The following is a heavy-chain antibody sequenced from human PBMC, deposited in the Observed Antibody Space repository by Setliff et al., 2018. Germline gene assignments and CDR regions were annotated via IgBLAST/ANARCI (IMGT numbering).Heavy chain of an antibody. J-gene: IGHJ3*01. V-gene: IGHV3-7*01. CDR1: GFTFSDHR. Sequence: SGGSLRLSCAASGFTFSDHRMDWVRLGPGKGLEWVANIKEDGSEKYYVDSVKGRFTISRDNAKNSLDLQMDSLRGEDTAVYYCVGDRWKVMVNKGDDAFDLWGQGTMVTVSS. D-gene: IGHD5-18*01. CDR2: IKEDGSEK. CDR3: VGDRWKVMVNKGDDAFDL.